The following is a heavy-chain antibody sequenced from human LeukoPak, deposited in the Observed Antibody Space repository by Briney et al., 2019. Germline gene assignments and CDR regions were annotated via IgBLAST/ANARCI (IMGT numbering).Heavy chain of an antibody. CDR1: GGSISSGSYY. V-gene: IGHV4-61*02. CDR3: ARGRGSWYGVYFDY. Sequence: SETLSLTCTVSGGSISSGSYYWSWIRQPAGKGLEWIGRIYTSGSTNYNPSLESRVTISVDTSKNQFSLKLSSVTAADTAVYYCARGRGSWYGVYFDYWGQGTLVTVSS. CDR2: IYTSGST. D-gene: IGHD6-13*01. J-gene: IGHJ4*02.